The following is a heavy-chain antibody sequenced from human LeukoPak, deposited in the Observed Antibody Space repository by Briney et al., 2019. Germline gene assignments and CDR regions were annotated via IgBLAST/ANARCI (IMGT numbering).Heavy chain of an antibody. CDR3: ARRAYSSGAH. V-gene: IGHV4-39*01. J-gene: IGHJ4*02. D-gene: IGHD6-19*01. Sequence: SETLSLTCAVSGASIISSSYYWGWIRQPPWKGLEWIGSIYCSGSTNYNPTLKSRVTISADTSKNQFSLKLSSVTAADTAVYYCARRAYSSGAHWGQGTLVTVSS. CDR2: IYCSGST. CDR1: GASIISSSYY.